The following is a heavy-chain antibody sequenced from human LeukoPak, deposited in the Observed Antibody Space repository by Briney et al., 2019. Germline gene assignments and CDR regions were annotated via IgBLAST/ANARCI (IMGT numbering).Heavy chain of an antibody. V-gene: IGHV3-48*01. D-gene: IGHD3-10*01. Sequence: PGGSLRLSCIASGFTLSSHIINWVRQAPGKGLEWVSHISSSGSITYYGDSVKGRITISRDNAKNSVSLYMNSLRAEDSAVYYCARPGITASDIWGQGTMVTVSS. CDR1: GFTLSSHI. CDR3: ARPGITASDI. J-gene: IGHJ3*02. CDR2: ISSSGSIT.